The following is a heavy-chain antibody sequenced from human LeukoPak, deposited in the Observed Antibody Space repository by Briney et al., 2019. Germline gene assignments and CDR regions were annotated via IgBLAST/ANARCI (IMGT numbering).Heavy chain of an antibody. V-gene: IGHV3-23*01. CDR3: AKGTYYYDSGGYYLWYGVY. Sequence: GGSLRPSRAASGFAFSSYAMSWVRQAPGKGLERVSAISGSGGSTYYADSVKGRFTISRDNSKNTLYLQMNSLRAEDTAVYYCAKGTYYYDSGGYYLWYGVYWGQGTLVTVSS. CDR1: GFAFSSYA. CDR2: ISGSGGST. J-gene: IGHJ4*02. D-gene: IGHD3-22*01.